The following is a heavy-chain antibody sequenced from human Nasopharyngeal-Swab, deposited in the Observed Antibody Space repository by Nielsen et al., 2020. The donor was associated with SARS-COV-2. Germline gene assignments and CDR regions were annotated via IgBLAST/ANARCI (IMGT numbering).Heavy chain of an antibody. Sequence: ETLSLTCAASGFTFSSYWMHWVRQAPGKGLVWVSRINSDGSSTSYADSVKGRFTISRDNSKNTLYLQMNSLRAEDTAVYYCAKDRALYYYDSSGYYYSSYWGQGTLVTVSS. J-gene: IGHJ4*02. CDR3: AKDRALYYYDSSGYYYSSY. CDR1: GFTFSSYW. CDR2: INSDGSST. D-gene: IGHD3-22*01. V-gene: IGHV3-74*01.